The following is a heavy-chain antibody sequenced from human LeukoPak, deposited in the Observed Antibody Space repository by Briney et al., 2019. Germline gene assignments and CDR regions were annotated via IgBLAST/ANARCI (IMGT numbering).Heavy chain of an antibody. CDR1: GFTVSSNY. J-gene: IGHJ4*02. D-gene: IGHD3-3*01. CDR2: IYSGGST. Sequence: GGSLRLSCAASGFTVSSNYMSWVRQAPGKGLEWVSVIYSGGSTYYADPVKGRFTISRDNSKNTLYLQMNSLRAEDTAVYYCARDLAIFGVVTTPVDYWGQGTLVTVSS. V-gene: IGHV3-66*01. CDR3: ARDLAIFGVVTTPVDY.